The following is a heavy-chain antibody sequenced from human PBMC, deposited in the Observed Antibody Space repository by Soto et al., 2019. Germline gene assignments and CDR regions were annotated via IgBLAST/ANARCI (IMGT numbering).Heavy chain of an antibody. CDR3: ARGAGCGGDCYVDY. CDR1: GGTVGSYA. V-gene: IGHV1-69*12. J-gene: IGHJ4*02. D-gene: IGHD2-21*02. Sequence: QVQLVQSGAEVKKPGSSVKVSCKASGGTVGSYAISWVRQAPGQGLEWMGGIIPIFGTANYAQKFQGRVTITGDESTSTAYMELSSLRSEDTAVYYCARGAGCGGDCYVDYWGQGTLVTVSS. CDR2: IIPIFGTA.